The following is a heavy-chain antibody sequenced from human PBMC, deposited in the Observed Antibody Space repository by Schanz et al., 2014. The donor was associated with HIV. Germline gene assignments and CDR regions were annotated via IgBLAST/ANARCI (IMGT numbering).Heavy chain of an antibody. D-gene: IGHD3-3*01. CDR3: ARARPLIDTVFGVAPDL. Sequence: QVQLVRSGAEVKKPGASVKVSCKASGFTFTSYAIVWVRQAPGHALEWMGGIIPIFGAAKNAPKFQGRVTITADESTSTAYMELSSLRSEDTAIYYCARARPLIDTVFGVAPDLWGQGTLVTVSS. CDR2: IIPIFGAA. V-gene: IGHV1-69*13. CDR1: GFTFTSYA. J-gene: IGHJ5*02.